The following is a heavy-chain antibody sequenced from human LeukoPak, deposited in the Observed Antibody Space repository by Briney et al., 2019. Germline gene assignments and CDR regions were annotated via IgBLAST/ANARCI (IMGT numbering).Heavy chain of an antibody. J-gene: IGHJ4*02. D-gene: IGHD5-24*01. CDR3: ARGERDGYNC. CDR1: GGSISSGGYY. V-gene: IGHV4-31*03. Sequence: SETLSLTCTVSGGSISSGGYYWSWIRQHPGKGLEWIGYIYYSGSTYYNPSLKSRVTTSVDTSKNQFSLKLSSVTAADTAVYYCARGERDGYNCRGQGTLVTVSS. CDR2: IYYSGST.